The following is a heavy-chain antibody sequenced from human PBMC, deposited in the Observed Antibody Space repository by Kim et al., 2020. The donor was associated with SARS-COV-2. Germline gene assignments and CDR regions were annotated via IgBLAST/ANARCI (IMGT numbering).Heavy chain of an antibody. J-gene: IGHJ4*02. CDR1: GFTFSDLF. CDR2: SKDKVYGYTT. D-gene: IGHD3-10*01. CDR3: ATIRGVMGY. V-gene: IGHV3-72*01. Sequence: GWSLRLSCAISGFTFSDLFVDWVRQAPGKGLEWIGRSKDKVYGYTTEYAASVRGRFTISRDDSNNSLFLQMNSLKTEDTAVYYCATIRGVMGYWGQGTLVTVSS.